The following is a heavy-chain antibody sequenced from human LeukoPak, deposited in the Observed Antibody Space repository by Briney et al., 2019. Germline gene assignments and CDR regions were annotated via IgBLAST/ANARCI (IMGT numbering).Heavy chain of an antibody. CDR3: ANRWGTQVLGNNIDI. CDR1: GFTFNNYG. J-gene: IGHJ3*02. Sequence: PGLALRLSRAACGFTFNNYGMHWVGPAPDKGREGVAFLQNHGGDIQYAESVEGRFTISRDNSKNILYLQMNSLRPEDTAVYYCANRWGTQVLGNNIDIWGQGTLVTDSS. V-gene: IGHV3-30*02. D-gene: IGHD2-8*02. CDR2: LQNHGGDI.